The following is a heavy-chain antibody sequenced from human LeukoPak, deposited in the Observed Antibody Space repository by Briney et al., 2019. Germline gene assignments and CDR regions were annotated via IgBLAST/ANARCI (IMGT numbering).Heavy chain of an antibody. J-gene: IGHJ5*02. V-gene: IGHV1-2*02. CDR3: ARVSTSGYRDWLDP. Sequence: GASVKVSCKTSGYTFADYYIHWVRQAPGQGLEWMGWIYPKSGGTNSAQKFQGRVTMTRNTSISTAYMELSRLRFDDTAVYYCARVSTSGYRDWLDPWGQGTLVTASS. CDR2: IYPKSGGT. D-gene: IGHD3-9*01. CDR1: GYTFADYY.